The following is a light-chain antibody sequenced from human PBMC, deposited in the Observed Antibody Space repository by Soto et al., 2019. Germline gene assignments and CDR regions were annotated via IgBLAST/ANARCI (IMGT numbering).Light chain of an antibody. J-gene: IGKJ1*01. Sequence: IVLTQSPGTLSLSPGERTTLSCRASQSISRYLAWYQQKPGQGPRLLISGASSRATGTPARFSGSGSGTDFTLTINRLEPEDFALYYCQQYGSSPPTFGQGTKVDIK. CDR1: QSISRY. CDR2: GAS. V-gene: IGKV3-20*01. CDR3: QQYGSSPPT.